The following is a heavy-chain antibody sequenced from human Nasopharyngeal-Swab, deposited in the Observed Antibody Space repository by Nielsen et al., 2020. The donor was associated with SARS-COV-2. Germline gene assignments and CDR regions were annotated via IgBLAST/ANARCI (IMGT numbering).Heavy chain of an antibody. Sequence: GESLKISCAASTFSFSDYNINWVRQAPGKGLEWVSSISSSSSYIYYADSVKGRFTISRDNAKNSLYLQMNSLRAEDTAVYYCARDGLDYDFWSAYFMDVWGQGTTVTVSS. V-gene: IGHV3-21*01. CDR3: ARDGLDYDFWSAYFMDV. D-gene: IGHD3-3*01. CDR2: ISSSSSYI. CDR1: TFSFSDYN. J-gene: IGHJ6*02.